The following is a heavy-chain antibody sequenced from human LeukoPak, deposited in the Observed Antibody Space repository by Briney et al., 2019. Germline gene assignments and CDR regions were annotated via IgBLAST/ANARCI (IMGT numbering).Heavy chain of an antibody. CDR3: ARGPYASGTYGRRGWVHYMDV. D-gene: IGHD3-10*01. CDR2: IKQDGSEK. V-gene: IGHV3-7*01. J-gene: IGHJ6*03. Sequence: QPGGSLRLSCAASGFTFSSYWMSWVRQAPGKGLEWVANIKQDGSEKYYVDSVKGRFTISRDNAKNSLYLQMNSLRAEDTAVYYCARGPYASGTYGRRGWVHYMDVWGKGTTVTISS. CDR1: GFTFSSYW.